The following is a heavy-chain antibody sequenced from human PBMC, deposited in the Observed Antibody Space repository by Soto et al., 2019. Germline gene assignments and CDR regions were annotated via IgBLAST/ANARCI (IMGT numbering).Heavy chain of an antibody. CDR2: ISNTGSYI. CDR1: GFTFRSYT. D-gene: IGHD6-6*01. Sequence: EVQLVESGGGLVKPGGSLRLSCAATGFTFRSYTMNWVRQAPGKGLEWVSSISNTGSYIYYADSVKGRFTISRDNAENSLYLQMDSLGAEDTAVYYCARDRSSGATRFDSWGQGTLVTVSS. V-gene: IGHV3-21*01. J-gene: IGHJ4*02. CDR3: ARDRSSGATRFDS.